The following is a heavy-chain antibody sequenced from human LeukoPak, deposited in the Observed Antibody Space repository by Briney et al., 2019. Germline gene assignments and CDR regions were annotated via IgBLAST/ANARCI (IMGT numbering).Heavy chain of an antibody. Sequence: PSETLSLTCTVSGGSISSSSYYWGWIRQPPGKGLEWIGSIYYSGSTYYNPSLKSRVTISVDTSKNQFSLKLSSVTAADTAVYYCTRYCSGGSCAGSVDYWGQGTLVTVSS. V-gene: IGHV4-39*01. J-gene: IGHJ4*02. CDR3: TRYCSGGSCAGSVDY. D-gene: IGHD2-15*01. CDR1: GGSISSSSYY. CDR2: IYYSGST.